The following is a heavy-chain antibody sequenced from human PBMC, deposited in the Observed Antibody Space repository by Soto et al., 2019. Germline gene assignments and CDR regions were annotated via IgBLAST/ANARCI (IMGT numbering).Heavy chain of an antibody. Sequence: EVQLVESGGGLVQPGRSLRLSCAASGFTFDDYAMHWVRQAPGKGLEWVSGISWNSGSTYYADSVKGRFTISRDNSKNTLYLQMNGLRAEDTAVYYCAKGGIAAAGTGWFDPWGQGTLVTVSS. D-gene: IGHD6-13*01. V-gene: IGHV3-9*01. CDR3: AKGGIAAAGTGWFDP. CDR2: ISWNSGST. J-gene: IGHJ5*02. CDR1: GFTFDDYA.